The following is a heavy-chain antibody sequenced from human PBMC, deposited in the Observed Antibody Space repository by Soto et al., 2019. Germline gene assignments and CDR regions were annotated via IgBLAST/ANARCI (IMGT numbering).Heavy chain of an antibody. Sequence: SETLSLTCTVSGASIRSTDYYWSWIRQPPGKGLEWIGHIYYTGGFFYNPSLRSRLTMSVDTSKNQFSLKLSSVTAADTALYYCARDVAAKDYDSRNYDPHFDPWGQGTLVTVSS. CDR1: GASIRSTDYY. J-gene: IGHJ5*02. D-gene: IGHD3-22*01. V-gene: IGHV4-30-4*01. CDR3: ARDVAAKDYDSRNYDPHFDP. CDR2: IYYTGGF.